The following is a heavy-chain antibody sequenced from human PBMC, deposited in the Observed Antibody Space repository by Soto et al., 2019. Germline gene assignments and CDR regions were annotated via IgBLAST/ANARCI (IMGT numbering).Heavy chain of an antibody. CDR1: GYTFTSYD. V-gene: IGHV1-46*01. J-gene: IGHJ6*02. Sequence: QVQLVQSGAEVKKPGASVKVSCKASGYTFTSYDMHWVRQAPGQGLEWMGIINPSGGSTSYAQKFQGRVTMTRDTATSTDYIELSSLRSEDTAVYYCARLPPSSYRSDYYYGMDVWGQGTTVTVSS. CDR2: INPSGGST. CDR3: ARLPPSSYRSDYYYGMDV. D-gene: IGHD4-4*01.